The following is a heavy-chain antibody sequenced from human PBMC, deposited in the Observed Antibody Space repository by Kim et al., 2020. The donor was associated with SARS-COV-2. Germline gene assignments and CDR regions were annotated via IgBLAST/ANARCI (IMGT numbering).Heavy chain of an antibody. CDR2: ISYDGSNK. Sequence: GGSLRLSCAASGFTFSSYGMHWVRQAPGKGLEWVAVISYDGSNKYYADSVKGRFTISRDNSKNTLYLQMNSLRAEDTAVYYCAKDPAAGMAGYYYGMDVWGQGTTVTVSS. D-gene: IGHD6-13*01. CDR1: GFTFSSYG. J-gene: IGHJ6*02. V-gene: IGHV3-30*18. CDR3: AKDPAAGMAGYYYGMDV.